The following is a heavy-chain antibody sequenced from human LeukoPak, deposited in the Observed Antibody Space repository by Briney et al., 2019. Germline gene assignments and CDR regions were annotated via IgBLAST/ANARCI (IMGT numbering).Heavy chain of an antibody. CDR2: INSDGSST. CDR1: GFTFSSYW. V-gene: IGHV3-74*01. CDR3: ASLDVVVTASGRFDP. D-gene: IGHD2-21*02. J-gene: IGHJ5*02. Sequence: GGSLRLSCAASGFTFSSYWMHWVRPAPGKGLVWVSRINSDGSSTSYADSVKGRFTISRDNAKNTLYLQMNSLRAEDTAVYYCASLDVVVTASGRFDPWGKGTLVTVSS.